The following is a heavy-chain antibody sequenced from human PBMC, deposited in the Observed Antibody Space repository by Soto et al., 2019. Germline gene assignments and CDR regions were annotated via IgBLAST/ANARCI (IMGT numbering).Heavy chain of an antibody. CDR2: IYYSGVA. D-gene: IGHD4-17*01. Sequence: SETLSLTCTVSGGSISSSTYHWGWIRQPPGKGLEWIGSIYYSGVAYYSPSLKSRVTISVDTSKNQFSLNMRSLTAADTAVYFCARRGGGDSLFDSWGQGKLVTVS. J-gene: IGHJ4*02. CDR1: GGSISSSTYH. CDR3: ARRGGGDSLFDS. V-gene: IGHV4-39*01.